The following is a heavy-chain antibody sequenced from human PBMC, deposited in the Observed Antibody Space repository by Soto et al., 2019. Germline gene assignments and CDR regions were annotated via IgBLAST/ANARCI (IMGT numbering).Heavy chain of an antibody. J-gene: IGHJ4*02. CDR2: IVVGSGNT. CDR1: GFTFTSSS. V-gene: IGHV1-58*01. Sequence: GASVKVSCKASGFTFTSSSVQWVRQARGQRLEWIGWIVVGSGNTNYAQKFQERVTITRDMSTSTAYMELSSLRSEDTAVYYCAAEVPLRGDHECFDYWGQGTLVTVSS. D-gene: IGHD2-21*02. CDR3: AAEVPLRGDHECFDY.